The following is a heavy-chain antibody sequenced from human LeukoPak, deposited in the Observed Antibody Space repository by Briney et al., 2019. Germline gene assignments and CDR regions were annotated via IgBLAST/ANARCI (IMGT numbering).Heavy chain of an antibody. CDR2: INHSGST. CDR3: ARVTMIVVVNWFDP. Sequence: SETLSLTCTVSGGSFSGYYWSWIRQPPGKGLEWIGEINHSGSTNYNPSLKSRVTISVDTSKNQFSLKLSSVTAADTAVYYCARVTMIVVVNWFDPWGQGTLVTVSS. J-gene: IGHJ5*02. D-gene: IGHD3-22*01. CDR1: GGSFSGYY. V-gene: IGHV4-34*01.